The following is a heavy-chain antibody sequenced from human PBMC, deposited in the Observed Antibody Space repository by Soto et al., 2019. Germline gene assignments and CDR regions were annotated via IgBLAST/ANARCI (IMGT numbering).Heavy chain of an antibody. Sequence: ASVKVSCKASGYTFTSYGISWVRQAPGQGLEWMGWISAYNGNTNYAQKLQGRVTMTTDTSTSTAYMELRSLRSDDTAVYYCARGVEVRGVIITYYYMDVWGKGTTVTVSS. CDR3: ARGVEVRGVIITYYYMDV. J-gene: IGHJ6*03. V-gene: IGHV1-18*01. CDR1: GYTFTSYG. CDR2: ISAYNGNT. D-gene: IGHD3-10*01.